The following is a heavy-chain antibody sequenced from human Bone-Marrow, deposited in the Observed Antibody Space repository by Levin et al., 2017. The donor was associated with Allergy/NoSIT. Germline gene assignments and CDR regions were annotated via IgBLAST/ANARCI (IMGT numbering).Heavy chain of an antibody. Sequence: GESLKISCAASGFTLSSYAMSWVRPAPGKGLEWVSSVSDSGGSTYYADSVKGRFTISRDNSKNTLYLQMNSLRAEDTAVYYCARWAGLGATSYYYGMDVWGQGTTVTVSS. D-gene: IGHD1-26*01. CDR3: ARWAGLGATSYYYGMDV. V-gene: IGHV3-23*01. CDR2: VSDSGGST. CDR1: GFTLSSYA. J-gene: IGHJ6*02.